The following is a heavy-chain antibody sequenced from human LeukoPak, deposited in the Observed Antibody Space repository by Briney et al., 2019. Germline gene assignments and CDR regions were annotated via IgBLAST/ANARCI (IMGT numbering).Heavy chain of an antibody. CDR3: ARGGNLLYY. CDR2: IYTSGST. V-gene: IGHV4-4*07. J-gene: IGHJ4*02. Sequence: PSETLSLTCTVSGVSISSYYRSWIRQPAGKGLEWIGRIYTSGSTNYNPSLKSRVTMSLDTSTKPFSLKLSSLTAADTAVYYCARGGNLLYYWGEGTLVTVSS. CDR1: GVSISSYY. D-gene: IGHD4-23*01.